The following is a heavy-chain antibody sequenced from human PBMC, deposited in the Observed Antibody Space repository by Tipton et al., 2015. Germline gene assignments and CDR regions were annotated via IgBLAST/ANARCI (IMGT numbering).Heavy chain of an antibody. CDR1: SDSISKYY. CDR2: IQYSGST. D-gene: IGHD5-24*01. Sequence: LRLSCSVSSDSISKYYWSWIRQPPGKELEWIGYIQYSGSTNYNPSLKSRVTISVDTSKTQFSLTLNSLTAADTAVYYCARDLEHGMDVWGQGTTVTVSS. CDR3: ARDLEHGMDV. V-gene: IGHV4-59*01. J-gene: IGHJ6*02.